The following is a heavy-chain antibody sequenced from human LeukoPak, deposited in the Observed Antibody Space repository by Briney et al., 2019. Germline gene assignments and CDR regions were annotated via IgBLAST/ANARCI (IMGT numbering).Heavy chain of an antibody. CDR3: ARDPPEDEWNSLDS. CDR2: IHYSGLT. J-gene: IGHJ4*02. CDR1: GFTFSSYE. V-gene: IGHV4-59*01. Sequence: PGGSLRLSCAASGFTFSSYEMNWIRQAPGKGLEWIGFIHYSGLTVYSPSLQSRVSMSVDTSRNQFSLDLSSVTAADTALYYCARDPPEDEWNSLDSWGQGILVTVSS. D-gene: IGHD1-7*01.